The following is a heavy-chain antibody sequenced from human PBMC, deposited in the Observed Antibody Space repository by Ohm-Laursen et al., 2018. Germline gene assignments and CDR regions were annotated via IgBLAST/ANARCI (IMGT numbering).Heavy chain of an antibody. CDR1: GGSFSGYY. V-gene: IGHV4-34*01. D-gene: IGHD3-22*01. J-gene: IGHJ4*02. Sequence: SETLSLTCAVYGGSFSGYYWSWIRQPPGKGLEWIGEINHSGSTNYNPSLKSRVTISVDTSKNQFSLKLSSVTAADTAVYYCARLAGGSGYYSGLGNPRRDYWGQGTLVTVSS. CDR2: INHSGST. CDR3: ARLAGGSGYYSGLGNPRRDY.